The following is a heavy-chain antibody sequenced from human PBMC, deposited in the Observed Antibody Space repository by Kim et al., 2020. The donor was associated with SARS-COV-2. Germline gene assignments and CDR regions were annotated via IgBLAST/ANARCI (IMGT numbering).Heavy chain of an antibody. J-gene: IGHJ4*02. V-gene: IGHV4-39*01. CDR3: ARRDGYCSGGSCATAFDY. D-gene: IGHD2-15*01. Sequence: KSRVTISVDASKNQFSLKLSSVTAADTAVYYCARRDGYCSGGSCATAFDYWGQGTLVTVSS.